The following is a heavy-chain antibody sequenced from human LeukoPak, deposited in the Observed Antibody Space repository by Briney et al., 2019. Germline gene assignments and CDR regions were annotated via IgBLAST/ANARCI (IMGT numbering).Heavy chain of an antibody. J-gene: IGHJ4*02. D-gene: IGHD6-13*01. Sequence: GASVKVSCKASGYTFTSYGISWVRQAPGQGLEWMGWINPNSGGTNYAQKFQGRVTMTRDTSISTAYMELSRLRSDDTAVYYCARGQADSSSWYEFDYWGQGTLVTVSS. CDR1: GYTFTSYG. V-gene: IGHV1-2*02. CDR3: ARGQADSSSWYEFDY. CDR2: INPNSGGT.